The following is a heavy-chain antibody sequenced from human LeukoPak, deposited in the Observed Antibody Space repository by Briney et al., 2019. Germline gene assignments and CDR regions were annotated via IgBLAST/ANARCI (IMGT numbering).Heavy chain of an antibody. CDR2: LNPSRGNV. J-gene: IGHJ3*02. CDR1: GYTFNNFF. D-gene: IGHD1-14*01. Sequence: ASVKVSCKASGYTFNNFFIHWVRQAPGQGLEWMGILNPSRGNVTYAQKFQGRVTMTRDMSTSTAYMELDSLRSEDTAVYYCARVDGAWYNPRGAFDIWGQGTMVTVSS. CDR3: ARVDGAWYNPRGAFDI. V-gene: IGHV1-46*02.